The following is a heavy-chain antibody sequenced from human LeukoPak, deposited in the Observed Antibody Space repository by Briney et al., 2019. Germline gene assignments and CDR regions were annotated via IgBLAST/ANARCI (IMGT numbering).Heavy chain of an antibody. CDR1: GFTVSNNR. CDR3: VREREGSNSEH. CDR2: IYSDGNT. V-gene: IGHV3-53*01. D-gene: IGHD1-26*01. Sequence: GGSLRLACAASGFTVSNNRLSWVRQAPGMGLGWVSTIYSDGNTYYPDSVKGRFTISRDGSKNTLYLQLNSLRTEDTAIYYCVREREGSNSEHWGQGTLVTVSS. J-gene: IGHJ1*01.